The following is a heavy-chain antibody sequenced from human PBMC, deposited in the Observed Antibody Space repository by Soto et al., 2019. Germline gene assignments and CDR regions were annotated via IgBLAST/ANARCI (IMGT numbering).Heavy chain of an antibody. CDR3: AKNPGYYYDSTGYQFDY. J-gene: IGHJ4*02. CDR1: EFTFCNYA. Sequence: GGSLRLSCAASEFTFCNYAMSWVRQAPGKGLEWVSAISYGGGTTYYADSVKGRFTISRDNSKNTLYLQMNSLRAEDTAVYYCAKNPGYYYDSTGYQFDYWGQGTLVTVSS. CDR2: ISYGGGTT. D-gene: IGHD3-22*01. V-gene: IGHV3-23*01.